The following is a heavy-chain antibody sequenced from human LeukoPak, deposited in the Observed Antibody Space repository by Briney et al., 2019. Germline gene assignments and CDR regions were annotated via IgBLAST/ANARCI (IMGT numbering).Heavy chain of an antibody. D-gene: IGHD2-21*02. V-gene: IGHV4-59*08. Sequence: PSETLSLTCTVSGGSISYDYWSWIRQSPGKRLEWIGYIHYSGATNYSPSLKSRVTISVDTSKNQFSLKLSSVTAADTALYYCATLRGASTAVFDSWGQGALVTASS. J-gene: IGHJ4*02. CDR3: ATLRGASTAVFDS. CDR1: GGSISYDY. CDR2: IHYSGAT.